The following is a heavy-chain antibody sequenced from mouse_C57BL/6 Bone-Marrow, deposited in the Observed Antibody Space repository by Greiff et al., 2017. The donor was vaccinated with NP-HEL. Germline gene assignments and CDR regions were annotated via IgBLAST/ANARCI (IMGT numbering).Heavy chain of an antibody. CDR3: ARSGATVVRYFDV. V-gene: IGHV1-69*01. Sequence: QVQLKQPGAELVMPGASVKLSCKASGYTFTSYWMHWVKQRPGQGLEWIGEIDPSDSYTNYNQKFKGKSTLTVDKSSSTAYMQLSSLTSEDSAVYYCARSGATVVRYFDVWGTGTTVTVSS. D-gene: IGHD1-1*01. J-gene: IGHJ1*03. CDR2: IDPSDSYT. CDR1: GYTFTSYW.